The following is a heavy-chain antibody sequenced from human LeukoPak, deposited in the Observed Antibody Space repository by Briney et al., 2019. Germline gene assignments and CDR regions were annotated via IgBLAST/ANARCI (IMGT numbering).Heavy chain of an antibody. J-gene: IGHJ4*02. CDR3: ARGGYSRGQGSPFDY. V-gene: IGHV7-4-1*02. CDR1: GYTFTNHP. CDR2: INTNTGNP. Sequence: ASVKVSCKASGYTFTNHPMIWVRQAPGQGLECMGWINTNTGNPTYAQGFTGRFLFSLDTSVGTTYLQIISLKTEDTAVYYCARGGYSRGQGSPFDYWGQGTLVTVSS. D-gene: IGHD6-19*01.